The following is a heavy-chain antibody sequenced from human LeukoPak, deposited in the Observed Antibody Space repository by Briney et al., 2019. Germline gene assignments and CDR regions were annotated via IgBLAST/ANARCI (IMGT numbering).Heavy chain of an antibody. CDR1: GFTFSSYG. CDR2: ISYDGSNK. J-gene: IGHJ4*02. CDR3: AKTGYCSGGSCPGFDF. Sequence: GGSLRLSCAASGFTFSSYGMHWVRQAPGKGLEWVAVISYDGSNKYYADSVKGRFTISRDNSKNTQYLQMNSLRAEDTAVYYCAKTGYCSGGSCPGFDFWGQGTLVTVSS. V-gene: IGHV3-30*18. D-gene: IGHD2-15*01.